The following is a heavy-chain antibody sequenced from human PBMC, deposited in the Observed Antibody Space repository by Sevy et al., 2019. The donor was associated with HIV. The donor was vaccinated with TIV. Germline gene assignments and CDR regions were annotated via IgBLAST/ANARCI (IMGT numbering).Heavy chain of an antibody. D-gene: IGHD3-22*01. CDR3: AKDVVGGYYDSSGYSDH. Sequence: GGPLRLSCAASGFTFTEFVMSWVRQAPGKGLEWVSTINSGGGSTYYADSLKGRFTISTDNSQNTLDLQMNSLRAEDTAVYYCAKDVVGGYYDSSGYSDHWGQGTLVTVSS. CDR2: INSGGGST. J-gene: IGHJ4*02. V-gene: IGHV3-23*01. CDR1: GFTFTEFV.